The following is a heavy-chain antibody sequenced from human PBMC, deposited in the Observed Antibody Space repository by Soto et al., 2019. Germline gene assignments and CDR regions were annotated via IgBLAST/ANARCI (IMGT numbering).Heavy chain of an antibody. V-gene: IGHV3-11*06. J-gene: IGHJ6*02. CDR3: AKDRGGYGPPDV. Sequence: QEQLVESGGGLVKPGGSPRLSCAASGFTFSDSYMSWVRQAPGKGLEWVAYISGSSGYTGYADSVKGRFTISRDNAKNSLYLQMNSLRAEDTAVYYCAKDRGGYGPPDVWGQGTTVTVSS. D-gene: IGHD3-10*01. CDR1: GFTFSDSY. CDR2: ISGSSGYT.